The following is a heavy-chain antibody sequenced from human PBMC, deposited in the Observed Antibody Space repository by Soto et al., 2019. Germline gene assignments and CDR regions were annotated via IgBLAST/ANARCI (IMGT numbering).Heavy chain of an antibody. CDR2: IRSKANSYAT. J-gene: IGHJ3*02. Sequence: PGGSLRLSCAASGFTFSGSAMHWVRQASGKGLEWVGRIRSKANSYATAYAASVKGRFTISRDDSKNTAYLQMNSLKTEDTAVYYCTRPLSGDTIFGVVTTNDAFDIWGQGTMVTVSS. D-gene: IGHD3-3*01. CDR3: TRPLSGDTIFGVVTTNDAFDI. CDR1: GFTFSGSA. V-gene: IGHV3-73*01.